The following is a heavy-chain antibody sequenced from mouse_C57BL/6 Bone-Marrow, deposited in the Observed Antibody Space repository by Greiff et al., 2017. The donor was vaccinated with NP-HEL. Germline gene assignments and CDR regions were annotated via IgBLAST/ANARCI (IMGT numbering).Heavy chain of an antibody. CDR1: GFTFSSYA. D-gene: IGHD2-4*01. Sequence: EVKLVESGEGLVKPGGSLKLSCAASGFTFSSYAMSWVRQTPEKRLEWVAYISSGGDYIYYADTVKGRFTISRDNARNTLYLQMSSLKSEDTAMYYCTRDPMIKAMDYWGQGTSVTVSS. V-gene: IGHV5-9-1*02. CDR2: ISSGGDYI. CDR3: TRDPMIKAMDY. J-gene: IGHJ4*01.